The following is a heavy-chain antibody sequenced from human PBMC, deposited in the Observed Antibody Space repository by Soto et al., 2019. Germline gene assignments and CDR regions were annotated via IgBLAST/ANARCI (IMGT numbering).Heavy chain of an antibody. J-gene: IGHJ4*02. CDR3: VRQNWDSYFSYFDT. V-gene: IGHV3-48*01. CDR1: GFTFSSYS. D-gene: IGHD2-21*01. Sequence: GGSLRLSCAASGFTFSSYSMNWVRQAPGKGLEWISYISSSSSAIYYADTVRGRFTGSRDNAKNSLYLQMNSLRVEDTAVYYCVRQNWDSYFSYFDTWGQGTLVTVSS. CDR2: ISSSSSAI.